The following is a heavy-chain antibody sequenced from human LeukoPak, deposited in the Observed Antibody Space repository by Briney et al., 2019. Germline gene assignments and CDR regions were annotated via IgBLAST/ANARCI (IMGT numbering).Heavy chain of an antibody. CDR2: ISWNSGSI. Sequence: GGSLRLSCAASGFTFDDYAMHWVRQAPGKGLEWVSGISWNSGSIGYADSVKGRFTISRDNAKNSLYLQMNSLRAEDTALYYCAKDMGYSSGWYLGSAFDIWGQGTMVTVSS. J-gene: IGHJ3*02. CDR1: GFTFDDYA. D-gene: IGHD6-19*01. CDR3: AKDMGYSSGWYLGSAFDI. V-gene: IGHV3-9*01.